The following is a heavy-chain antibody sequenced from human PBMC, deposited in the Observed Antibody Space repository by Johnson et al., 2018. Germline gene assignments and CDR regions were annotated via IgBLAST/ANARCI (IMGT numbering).Heavy chain of an antibody. J-gene: IGHJ6*02. CDR2: ISRSGGST. CDR3: AKDLEGGELWFGEFQWPRGGYYYYGMDV. V-gene: IGHV3-23*04. Sequence: EEQLVETGGGLVQXGGSXRLXCAASGFTFSSYAMSWVRQAPGKGLEWVSAISRSGGSTYYADSVQGRLTIPRDNYKNPLYLQMNSLRAEDKAVYSCAKDLEGGELWFGEFQWPRGGYYYYGMDVWGQGPTVTVAS. D-gene: IGHD3-10*01. CDR1: GFTFSSYA.